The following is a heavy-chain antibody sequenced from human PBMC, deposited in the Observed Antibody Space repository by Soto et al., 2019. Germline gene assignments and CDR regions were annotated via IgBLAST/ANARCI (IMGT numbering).Heavy chain of an antibody. CDR2: INAGNGNT. V-gene: IGHV1-3*01. J-gene: IGHJ6*02. CDR3: ARARAYYGSGGYAPISYYCYGMDV. Sequence: ASVKVSCKASGYTFTSYAMHWVRQAPGQRLEWMGWINAGNGNTKYSQKFQGRVTITRDTSASTAYMELSSLRSEDTAVYYCARARAYYGSGGYAPISYYCYGMDVWGQGTTVTVSS. D-gene: IGHD3-10*01. CDR1: GYTFTSYA.